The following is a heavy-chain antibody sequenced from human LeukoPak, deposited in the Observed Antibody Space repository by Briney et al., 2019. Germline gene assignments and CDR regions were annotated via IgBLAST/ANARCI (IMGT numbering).Heavy chain of an antibody. CDR2: ISPSGGST. V-gene: IGHV1-46*01. CDR3: ATSGGDAIRPSDY. D-gene: IGHD2-21*02. CDR1: GYTFTNYY. J-gene: IGHJ4*02. Sequence: ASVKVSCKASGYTFTNYYMHWVRQAPGQGLEWMGIISPSGGSTSYAQKFQGRVTMTRDTSTSTVYMELSSLRSEDTAVYYCATSGGDAIRPSDYWGQGTLVTVSS.